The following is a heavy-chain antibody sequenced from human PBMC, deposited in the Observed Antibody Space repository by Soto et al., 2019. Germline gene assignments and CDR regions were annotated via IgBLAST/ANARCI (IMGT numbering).Heavy chain of an antibody. CDR3: AREGEAAAGTYYYGMDV. V-gene: IGHV1-18*01. CDR2: ISAYNGNT. J-gene: IGHJ6*02. D-gene: IGHD6-13*01. Sequence: ASVKVSCKASGYTFTSYGISWVRQAPGQGLEWMGWISAYNGNTNYAQKLQGRVTMNTDTSTSTAYMELRSLRSEDTAVYYCAREGEAAAGTYYYGMDVWGQGTTVTVSS. CDR1: GYTFTSYG.